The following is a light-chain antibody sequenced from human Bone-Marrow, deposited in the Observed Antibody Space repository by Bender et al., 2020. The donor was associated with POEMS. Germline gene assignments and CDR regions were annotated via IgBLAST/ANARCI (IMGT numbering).Light chain of an antibody. CDR1: VGSYNY. CDR2: EVS. Sequence: QSALTQPASVSGSPGQSITISCTDVGSYNYVSWYQQHPGKAPKLIIYEVSKRPSGVSSRFSGSKSGNTASLTISGLQAEDEANYYCCSYVGIIVFGIGTKVAVV. CDR3: CSYVGIIV. J-gene: IGLJ1*01. V-gene: IGLV2-23*02.